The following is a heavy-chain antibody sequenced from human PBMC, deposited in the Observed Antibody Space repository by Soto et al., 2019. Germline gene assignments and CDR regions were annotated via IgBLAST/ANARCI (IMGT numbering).Heavy chain of an antibody. CDR3: ARLRRDWGDAFDL. V-gene: IGHV1-69*01. J-gene: IGHJ3*01. Sequence: QVQLVQSGADVKKPGSSVKVSCKTSGGSFGSSAISWVRQAPAQGLEWMGELIPVFDKANYAQNLQGRLTITADELPGTVFMELSSLRSEDTAVYFCARLRRDWGDAFDLWGLGTFFTVSS. CDR2: LIPVFDKA. D-gene: IGHD3-16*01. CDR1: GGSFGSSA.